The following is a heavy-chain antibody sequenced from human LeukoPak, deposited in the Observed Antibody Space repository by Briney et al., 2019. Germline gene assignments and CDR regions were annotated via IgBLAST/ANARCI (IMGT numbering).Heavy chain of an antibody. CDR1: GESFSGYY. CDR2: INHSGST. V-gene: IGHV4-34*01. J-gene: IGHJ6*02. Sequence: SETLSLTCAVYGESFSGYYWSWIRQPPGKGLEWIGEINHSGSTNYNPSLKSRVTISVDTSKNQFSLKLSSVTAADTAVYYCARGSPHYDFWSGPYYYYYYGMDVWGQGTTVTVSS. D-gene: IGHD3-3*01. CDR3: ARGSPHYDFWSGPYYYYYYGMDV.